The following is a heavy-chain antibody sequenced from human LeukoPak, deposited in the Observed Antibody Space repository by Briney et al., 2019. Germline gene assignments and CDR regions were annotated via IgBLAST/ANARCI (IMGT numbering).Heavy chain of an antibody. CDR1: GGTFSSYA. Sequence: ASVKVSCKASGGTFSSYAISWVRQAPGQGLEWMGRIIPILGIANYAQTFQGRGTITADKSTSTAYMELSSLRSEDTAVYNCASEGGGIVRAVFDYWGQGTLVTVSS. D-gene: IGHD1-26*01. CDR2: IIPILGIA. V-gene: IGHV1-69*04. CDR3: ASEGGGIVRAVFDY. J-gene: IGHJ4*02.